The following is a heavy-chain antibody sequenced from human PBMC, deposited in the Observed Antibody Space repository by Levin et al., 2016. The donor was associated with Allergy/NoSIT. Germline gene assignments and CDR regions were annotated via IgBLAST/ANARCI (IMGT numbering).Heavy chain of an antibody. J-gene: IGHJ6*02. CDR3: AICGWDRPPYYYGMDV. CDR2: IYHSGST. V-gene: IGHV4-30-2*04. Sequence: WIRQPPGKGLEWIGYIYHSGSTYYNPSLKSRVTISVDTSKNQFSLKLSSVTAADTAVYYCAICGWDRPPYYYGMDVWGQGTTVTVSS. D-gene: IGHD1-26*01.